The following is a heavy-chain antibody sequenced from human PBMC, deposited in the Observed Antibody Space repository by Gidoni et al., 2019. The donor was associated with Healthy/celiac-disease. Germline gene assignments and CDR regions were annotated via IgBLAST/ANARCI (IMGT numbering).Heavy chain of an antibody. CDR3: AREALGSAALDSGMDV. Sequence: EVQLVESGGGLVQPGGSLRLSCAASGFTFSSYWMSWVRQAPGKGLEWVANIKQDGSEKYYVDSVKGRFTISRDNAKNSLYLQMNSLRAEDTAVYYCAREALGSAALDSGMDVWGQGTTVTVSS. J-gene: IGHJ6*02. D-gene: IGHD6-6*01. CDR2: IKQDGSEK. V-gene: IGHV3-7*01. CDR1: GFTFSSYW.